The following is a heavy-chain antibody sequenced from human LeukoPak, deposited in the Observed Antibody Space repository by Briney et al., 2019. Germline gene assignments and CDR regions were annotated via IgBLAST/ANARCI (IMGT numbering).Heavy chain of an antibody. CDR3: ARGGIHTFDY. J-gene: IGHJ4*02. V-gene: IGHV4-34*01. D-gene: IGHD2-21*01. CDR1: GGSFSGYY. Sequence: PSETLSLTCAVYGGSFSGYYWSWIRQPPGKGLEWIGEINHSGSTNYNPSLKSRVTISVDTSKNQFSLKLSSVTAADTAVYYCARGGIHTFDYWGQGTLVTVSS. CDR2: INHSGST.